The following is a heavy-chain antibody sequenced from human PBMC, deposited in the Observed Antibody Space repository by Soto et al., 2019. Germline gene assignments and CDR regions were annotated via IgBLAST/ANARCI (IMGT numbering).Heavy chain of an antibody. D-gene: IGHD2-2*01. CDR2: ISSSSYI. Sequence: GGSLRLSCAASGFTFSSYSMNWVRQAPGKGLEWVSSISSSSYIYYADSVKGRFTISRDNAKNSLYLQMNSLRAEDTAVYYCARDYIVVVPAARPWFDPWGQGTLVTVSS. V-gene: IGHV3-21*01. CDR1: GFTFSSYS. CDR3: ARDYIVVVPAARPWFDP. J-gene: IGHJ5*02.